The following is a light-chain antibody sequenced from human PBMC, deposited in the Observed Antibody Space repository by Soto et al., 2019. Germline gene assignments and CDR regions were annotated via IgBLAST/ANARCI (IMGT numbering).Light chain of an antibody. Sequence: DIVLTQSPGTLSLSPGERATLSCRASQNVDSTYFAWYQQKPGQAPRLVIYGSKRRATGLPDRFSGSGSGTDFTLTISSLDPEDFAVYFCQQYGSSPLYTFGPGTKVEIK. V-gene: IGKV3-20*01. CDR3: QQYGSSPLYT. CDR1: QNVDSTY. J-gene: IGKJ2*01. CDR2: GSK.